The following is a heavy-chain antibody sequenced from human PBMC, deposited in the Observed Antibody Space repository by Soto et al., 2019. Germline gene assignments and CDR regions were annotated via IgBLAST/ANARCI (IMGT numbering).Heavy chain of an antibody. CDR3: AREVDIVLVPAPRYPDY. J-gene: IGHJ4*02. CDR1: GYTFTSYG. CDR2: ISAYNGNT. D-gene: IGHD2-2*03. V-gene: IGHV1-18*03. Sequence: QVQLVQSGAEVKKPGASVKVSCKASGYTFTSYGISWVRQAPGQGLEWMGWISAYNGNTNYAQKLQGRVTMTTDTSKSTAYMELRSLRSDDMDVYYCAREVDIVLVPAPRYPDYWGQGTLVTVSS.